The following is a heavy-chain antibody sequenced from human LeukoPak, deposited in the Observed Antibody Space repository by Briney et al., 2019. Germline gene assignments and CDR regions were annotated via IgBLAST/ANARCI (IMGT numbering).Heavy chain of an antibody. CDR3: PKDMTGGADH. Sequence: PGGSLRLSCAASGFTFSSYWMTWVRQAPGKGLEWVANIKQDGSEKYYVDSVKGRFTISRDNAKNTLYLQMNSLRAEDTAVYYCPKDMTGGADHWGQGTLVTVSS. V-gene: IGHV3-7*04. CDR2: IKQDGSEK. D-gene: IGHD2-8*02. J-gene: IGHJ4*02. CDR1: GFTFSSYW.